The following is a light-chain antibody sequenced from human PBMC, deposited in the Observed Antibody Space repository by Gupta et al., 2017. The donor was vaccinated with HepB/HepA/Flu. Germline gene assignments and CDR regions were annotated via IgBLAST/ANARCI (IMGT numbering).Light chain of an antibody. CDR3: QQYGSSPLYT. CDR1: QSVSSSN. CDR2: GAS. V-gene: IGKV3-20*01. J-gene: IGKJ2*01. Sequence: IVFTQSPDTLSLSPGERATLSCRASQSVSSSNLAWYQQTPGQAPRLLIYGASSRATGIPDRFSGSGSGTDFTLTISRLEPEDFAVYSCQQYGSSPLYTFGQGTKLEIK.